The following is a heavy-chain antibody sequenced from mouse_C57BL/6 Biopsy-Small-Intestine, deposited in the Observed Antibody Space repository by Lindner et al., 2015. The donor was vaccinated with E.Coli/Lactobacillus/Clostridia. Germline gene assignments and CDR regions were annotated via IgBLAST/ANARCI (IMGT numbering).Heavy chain of an antibody. V-gene: IGHV1-64*01. J-gene: IGHJ2*01. CDR2: IDPNTGGT. CDR3: ARGSDSGWLYFDS. CDR1: KYTFTDYF. Sequence: SVKVSCKASKYTFTDYFIHWVRQAPGQGLQWVGWIDPNTGGTNYPQRFQGRVTMTRDTSINTAYMELSSLRSDDTAVYYCARGSDSGWLYFDSWGQGTLLTVSS. D-gene: IGHD1-3*01.